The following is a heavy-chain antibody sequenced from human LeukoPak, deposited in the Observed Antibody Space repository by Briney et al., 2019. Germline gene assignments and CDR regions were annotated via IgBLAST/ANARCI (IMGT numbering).Heavy chain of an antibody. CDR1: GFTFSSYA. CDR3: ARGRFGELLSSGAFDI. CDR2: ISGSGGST. D-gene: IGHD3-10*01. J-gene: IGHJ3*02. Sequence: GGSLRLSCAASGFTFSSYAMSWVRQAPGKGLEWVSAISGSGGSTYYADSVKGRFTISRDNSKNTLYLQMNSLRAEDTAVYYCARGRFGELLSSGAFDIWGQGTMVTVSS. V-gene: IGHV3-23*01.